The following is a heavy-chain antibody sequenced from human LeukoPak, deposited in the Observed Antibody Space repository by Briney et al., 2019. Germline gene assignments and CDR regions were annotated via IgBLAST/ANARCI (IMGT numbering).Heavy chain of an antibody. J-gene: IGHJ6*03. CDR1: GGSISSTNYY. V-gene: IGHV4-39*01. CDR2: IYYSGST. D-gene: IGHD3-10*01. CDR3: ARHPGDYCDYMDV. Sequence: PSETLSLTCTVSGGSISSTNYYWGWIRQPPGKGLEWIGSIYYSGSTYYNPSLKSRVTIPVDTSKNQCSLKLSSVTAADTVVYYCARHPGDYCDYMDVWGKGTTVTVSS.